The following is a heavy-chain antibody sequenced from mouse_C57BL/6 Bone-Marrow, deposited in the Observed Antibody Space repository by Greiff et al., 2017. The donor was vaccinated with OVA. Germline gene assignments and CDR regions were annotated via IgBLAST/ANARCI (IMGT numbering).Heavy chain of an antibody. CDR2: IYPRSGNT. D-gene: IGHD1-1*01. V-gene: IGHV1-81*01. J-gene: IGHJ1*03. Sequence: QVHVKQSGAELARPGASVKLSCKASGYTFTSYGISWVKQSTGQGLEWIGEIYPRSGNTYYNEKFKGKATLTADKSSSTAYMELRSLTSEDSAVYFCAREVYYGSSYEYVDVWGTGTTVTVSS. CDR1: GYTFTSYG. CDR3: AREVYYGSSYEYVDV.